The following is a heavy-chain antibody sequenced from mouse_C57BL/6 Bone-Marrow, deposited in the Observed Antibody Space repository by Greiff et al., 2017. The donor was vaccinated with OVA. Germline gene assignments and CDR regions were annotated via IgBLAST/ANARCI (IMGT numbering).Heavy chain of an antibody. CDR3: TPCYDYDWYFDV. D-gene: IGHD2-4*01. J-gene: IGHJ1*03. V-gene: IGHV14-4*01. Sequence: EVQLQQSGAELVRPGASVKLSCTASGFNIKDDYMHWVKQRPEQGLEWIGWIDPENGDTEYASKFQGKATITADTSSNTAYLQLSSLTSEDTAVYDCTPCYDYDWYFDVWGTGTTVTVSS. CDR2: IDPENGDT. CDR1: GFNIKDDY.